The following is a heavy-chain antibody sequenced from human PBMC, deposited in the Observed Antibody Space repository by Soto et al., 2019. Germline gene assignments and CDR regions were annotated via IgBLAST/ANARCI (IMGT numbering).Heavy chain of an antibody. J-gene: IGHJ5*02. V-gene: IGHV1-3*05. CDR1: GYTFTDSA. D-gene: IGHD5-18*01. CDR2: INAGNGDT. Sequence: QVHFVQSGAEEKKPGASVKVSCKASGYTFTDSAIHWVRQAPGQRLEWMGWINAGNGDTKYSQKFQGRVTITRDTSANTAYMELSSLTSEDTAEYYCARGRGYTYGYWGWFDPWGQGTLVTVSS. CDR3: ARGRGYTYGYWGWFDP.